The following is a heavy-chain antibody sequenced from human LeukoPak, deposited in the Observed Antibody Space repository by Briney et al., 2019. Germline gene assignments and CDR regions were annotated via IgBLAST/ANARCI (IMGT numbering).Heavy chain of an antibody. J-gene: IGHJ4*02. CDR1: GFTFGNYF. V-gene: IGHV3-23*01. CDR2: MSGSGDEI. CDR3: ANPGYYYGSGSYEFDY. D-gene: IGHD3-10*01. Sequence: GGSLRLSCAASGFTFGNYFMNWFRQAPGKGLEWVSVMSGSGDEIRYADSVEGRFTISRDDSKNILSLQMNSLRVEDTAVYYCANPGYYYGSGSYEFDYWGQGTLVTVSS.